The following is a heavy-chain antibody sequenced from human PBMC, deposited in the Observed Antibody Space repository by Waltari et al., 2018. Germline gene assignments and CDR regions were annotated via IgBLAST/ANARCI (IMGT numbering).Heavy chain of an antibody. CDR3: SGGEVTGTDF. Sequence: EVQVVESGGGLVQSGGSLKLSCATSGFSFSGSTIHWVRQTSGKGLEWVGRIRREPYNYATAYSASVKGRFTISRDDSKNTAYLQMNSLMTEDTAVYYCSGGEVTGTDFWGQGTLVTVSS. CDR2: IRREPYNYAT. J-gene: IGHJ4*02. CDR1: GFSFSGST. V-gene: IGHV3-73*01. D-gene: IGHD6-19*01.